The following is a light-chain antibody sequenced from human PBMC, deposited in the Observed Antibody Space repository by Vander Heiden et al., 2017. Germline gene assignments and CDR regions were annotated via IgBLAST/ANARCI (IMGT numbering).Light chain of an antibody. CDR3: CTFAVGSTYV. J-gene: IGLJ1*01. V-gene: IGLV2-23*02. Sequence: SALTQPASVSGSPGQSITISCTGTSSDVGRYDLVSWYQQHPGNAPKLIIYEVIKRPSGVSNRFSGSKSANTASLTISGLQAEDEADYYCCTFAVGSTYVFGTGTKVTVL. CDR1: SSDVGRYDL. CDR2: EVI.